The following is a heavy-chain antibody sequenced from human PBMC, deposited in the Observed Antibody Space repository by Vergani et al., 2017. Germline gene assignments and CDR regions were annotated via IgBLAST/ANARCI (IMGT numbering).Heavy chain of an antibody. CDR2: IRSKANSYAT. D-gene: IGHD3/OR15-3a*01. J-gene: IGHJ6*02. V-gene: IGHV3-73*01. CDR1: GFTFSGSA. CDR3: TRPIMDWDYYYGMDV. Sequence: EVQLVESGGGLVQPGGSLKLSCAASGFTFSGSAMHWVRQASGKGLEWVGRIRSKANSYATAYAASVKGRFTISRDDSKNTAYLQMNSLKTEDTAVYYCTRPIMDWDYYYGMDVWGQGTTVTVSS.